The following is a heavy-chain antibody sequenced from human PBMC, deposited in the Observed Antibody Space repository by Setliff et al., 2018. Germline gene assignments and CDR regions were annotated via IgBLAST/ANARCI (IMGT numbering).Heavy chain of an antibody. V-gene: IGHV1-69*13. CDR2: IIPIFHSP. Sequence: SVKVSCKASGGTFNNYALSWVRQAPGQGLEWMGGIIPIFHSPNYAQSFQGRVAISAXXXTRSXXXXXXXXRSEDTAVYYCARENLLTGPNTFDLWGPGTMVTVSS. CDR3: ARENLLTGPNTFDL. J-gene: IGHJ3*01. D-gene: IGHD3-9*01. CDR1: GGTFNNYA.